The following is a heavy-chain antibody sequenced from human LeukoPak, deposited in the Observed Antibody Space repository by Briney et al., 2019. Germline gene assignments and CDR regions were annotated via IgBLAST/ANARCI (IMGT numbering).Heavy chain of an antibody. V-gene: IGHV3-30*02. Sequence: GGSLRLSCEASGFGFSNYGMHWVRQAPGKGLEGVAFIRHDGSDQRYSESVKGRFIIARDNSNNSLYLQMNSLRPEDAGVFYCAKDQCSNTRCYGSPGYWGQGTLVTVSS. D-gene: IGHD2-2*01. CDR2: IRHDGSDQ. CDR1: GFGFSNYG. J-gene: IGHJ4*02. CDR3: AKDQCSNTRCYGSPGY.